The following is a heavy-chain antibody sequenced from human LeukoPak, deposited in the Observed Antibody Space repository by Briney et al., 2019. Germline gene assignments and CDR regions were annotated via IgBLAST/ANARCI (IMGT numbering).Heavy chain of an antibody. CDR1: GFSFSSYT. CDR3: ARVRLRISAAPLDY. Sequence: GGSLRLSCAASGFSFSSYTIHWVRQAPGKGLEWVAVIPSNGNNRYYTDSVKGRFTISRDNSKNTVYLQMNSLRGEDTAVYYCARVRLRISAAPLDYWGQGTLVTVPS. D-gene: IGHD6-13*01. CDR2: IPSNGNNR. J-gene: IGHJ4*02. V-gene: IGHV3-30-3*01.